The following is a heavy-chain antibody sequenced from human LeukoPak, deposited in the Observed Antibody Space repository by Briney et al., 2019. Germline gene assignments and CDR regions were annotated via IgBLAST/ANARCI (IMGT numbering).Heavy chain of an antibody. Sequence: PGGSLRLSCAASGFTFSSYSMNWVRQAPGKGLEWVSYITSSSSTIYDADSVKGRFTISRDNAKNSLYLQMDSLRAEDTAVYYCARDSGGDGYRDAFDLWGQRTMVTVSS. CDR2: ITSSSSTI. CDR1: GFTFSSYS. CDR3: ARDSGGDGYRDAFDL. J-gene: IGHJ3*01. V-gene: IGHV3-48*01. D-gene: IGHD5-24*01.